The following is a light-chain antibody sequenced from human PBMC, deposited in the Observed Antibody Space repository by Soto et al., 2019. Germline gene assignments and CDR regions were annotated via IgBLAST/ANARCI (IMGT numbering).Light chain of an antibody. Sequence: SVPTQPASVSGPPAQPITISCAGTRDDIGAYDYVSWYRQHPGNAPKLLVYEVTNRPSGVSDRFSGSKSGNTASLTISGLQAEDEADYYCNSYTNSSAVVFGGGTKVTVL. J-gene: IGLJ2*01. CDR2: EVT. V-gene: IGLV2-14*01. CDR3: NSYTNSSAVV. CDR1: RDDIGAYDY.